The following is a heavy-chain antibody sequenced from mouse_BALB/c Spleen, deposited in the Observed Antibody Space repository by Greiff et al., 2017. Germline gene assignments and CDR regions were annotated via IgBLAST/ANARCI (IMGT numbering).Heavy chain of an antibody. CDR2: ISYSGST. V-gene: IGHV3-2*02. J-gene: IGHJ2*01. Sequence: VQLKESGPGLVKPSQSLSLTCTVTGYSITSDYAWNWIRQFPGNKLEWMGYISYSGSTSYNPSLKSRISITRDTSKNQFFLQLNSVTTEDTATYYCARPHYYGYFDYWGQGTTLTVSS. CDR1: GYSITSDYA. CDR3: ARPHYYGYFDY. D-gene: IGHD1-2*01.